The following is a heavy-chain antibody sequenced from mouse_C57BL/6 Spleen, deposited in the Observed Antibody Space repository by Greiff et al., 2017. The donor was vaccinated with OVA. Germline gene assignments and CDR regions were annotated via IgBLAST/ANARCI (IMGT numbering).Heavy chain of an antibody. V-gene: IGHV14-3*01. CDR3: DRDDDYDFDY. CDR2: IDPANGNT. Sequence: VQLQQSVAELVRPGASVKLSCTASGFTIKNTYMHWVKQSPEQGLEWIGRIDPANGNTKYAPKFQGKATITASTSSNTAYLQLSSLTSEDTDIYHCDRDDDYDFDYWGQGTTLTVSA. CDR1: GFTIKNTY. D-gene: IGHD2-4*01. J-gene: IGHJ2*01.